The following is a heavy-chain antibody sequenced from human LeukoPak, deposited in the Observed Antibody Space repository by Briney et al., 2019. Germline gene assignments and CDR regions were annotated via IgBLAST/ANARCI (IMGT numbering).Heavy chain of an antibody. D-gene: IGHD1/OR15-1a*01. CDR2: ISDTGGNT. CDR3: AKGRTNDY. CDR1: GFTFSTYA. J-gene: IGHJ4*02. Sequence: AGGSQRLSCAASGFTFSTYAMSWVRQTPEKGLEWVSAISDTGGNTFYADSVKGRFTISRDNSKNTLYLQMNSLRAEDTAIYYCAKGRTNDYWGQGTLVTVSS. V-gene: IGHV3-23*01.